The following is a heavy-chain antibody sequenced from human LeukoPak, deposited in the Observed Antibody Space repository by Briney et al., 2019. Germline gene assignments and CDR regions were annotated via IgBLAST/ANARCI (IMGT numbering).Heavy chain of an antibody. D-gene: IGHD1-26*01. Sequence: GGSLRLSCAASGFTLSSYAMSWVRQAPGKGLEWFSAISGSGGSTYYADSVKGRLTISRDNSKNTLYLQMNSLRAEDTAVYYCANEYSKGDIWGQGTMVTVSS. J-gene: IGHJ3*02. CDR3: ANEYSKGDI. CDR2: ISGSGGST. V-gene: IGHV3-23*01. CDR1: GFTLSSYA.